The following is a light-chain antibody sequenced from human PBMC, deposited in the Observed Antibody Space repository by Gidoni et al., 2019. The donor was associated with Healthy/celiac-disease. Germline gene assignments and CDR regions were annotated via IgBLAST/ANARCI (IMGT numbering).Light chain of an antibody. Sequence: QSALTQPAPVSGSPGQSITISCTGTSSDVGGYNHVSWYQQHPGKAPKLMIDAGSNRPSGVSNRFSGSKSGSTASLTISGRQAEEEADYYCSSYTSSSTLVFGGGTKLTVL. V-gene: IGLV2-14*01. CDR2: AGS. J-gene: IGLJ3*02. CDR3: SSYTSSSTLV. CDR1: SSDVGGYNH.